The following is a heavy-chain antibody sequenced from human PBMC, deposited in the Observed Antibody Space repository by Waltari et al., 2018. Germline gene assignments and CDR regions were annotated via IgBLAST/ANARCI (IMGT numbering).Heavy chain of an antibody. CDR2: IDGGGGT. J-gene: IGHJ4*02. CDR1: GFSFSYNS. CDR3: ARPSGFSRHFDY. Sequence: VQLVETGGDLMQPGGSLRVSCVASGFSFSYNSLSWVRRAQGKGLEWVTKIDGGGGTYHAASVKGRFTISRDTSKDTLYLQLNRLTAEDTAVYYCARPSGFSRHFDYWGRGTLVTVSS. D-gene: IGHD3-22*01. V-gene: IGHV3-53*02.